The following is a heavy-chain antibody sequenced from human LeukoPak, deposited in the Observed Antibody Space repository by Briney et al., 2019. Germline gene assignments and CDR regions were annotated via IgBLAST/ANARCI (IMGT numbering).Heavy chain of an antibody. CDR1: GFTFSSYA. J-gene: IGHJ4*02. V-gene: IGHV3-23*01. CDR2: ISGSGGST. CDR3: ARDFCPGVDYYGSGSYSPDY. D-gene: IGHD3-10*01. Sequence: GGSLRLSCAASGFTFSSYAMSWVRQAPGKGLEWVSAISGSGGSTYYADSVKGRFTISRDNSKNTLSLQMNSLRAEDTAVYYCARDFCPGVDYYGSGSYSPDYWGQGTLVTVSS.